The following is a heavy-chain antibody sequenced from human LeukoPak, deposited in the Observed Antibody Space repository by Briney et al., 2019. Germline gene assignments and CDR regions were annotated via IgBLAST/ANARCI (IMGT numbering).Heavy chain of an antibody. V-gene: IGHV4-39*01. CDR3: ASDRIWFGESTNEY. J-gene: IGHJ4*02. Sequence: GSLRLSCAASGFTFSSYWMSWVRQAPGKGLEWIGSIYYSGVSYYNTSLKSRVTISVDTSKNQFSLNLNSVTAADTAFYYCASDRIWFGESTNEYWGQGTLVTVSS. CDR1: GFTFSSYW. CDR2: IYYSGVS. D-gene: IGHD3-10*01.